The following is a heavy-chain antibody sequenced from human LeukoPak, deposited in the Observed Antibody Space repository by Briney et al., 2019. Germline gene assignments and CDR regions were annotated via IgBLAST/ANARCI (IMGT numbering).Heavy chain of an antibody. D-gene: IGHD1-20*01. CDR2: IYPGDSDT. J-gene: IGHJ4*02. CDR3: ARLGITGTTLYYFDY. CDR1: GYSFTSYW. V-gene: IGHV5-51*01. Sequence: GESLKISCKGPGYSFTSYWIGWVRQMPGKGLEWMGIIYPGDSDTRYSPSFQGQVTISADKSTSTAYLQWSSLKASDTAMFYCARLGITGTTLYYFDYWGQGTLVTVSS.